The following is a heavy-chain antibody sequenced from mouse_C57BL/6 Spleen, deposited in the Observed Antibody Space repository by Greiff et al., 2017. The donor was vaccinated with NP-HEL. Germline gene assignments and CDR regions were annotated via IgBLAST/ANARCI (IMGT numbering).Heavy chain of an antibody. V-gene: IGHV1-50*01. J-gene: IGHJ4*01. CDR3: ASSRKSAMDY. Sequence: QVQLQQSGAELVKPGASVKLSCKASGYTFTSYWMQWVKQRPGQGLEWIGEIDPSDSYTNYNQQFKGKATLTVDTSSSTAYMQLSSLTSEDSAVYYCASSRKSAMDYWGQGTSVTVSS. CDR2: IDPSDSYT. CDR1: GYTFTSYW.